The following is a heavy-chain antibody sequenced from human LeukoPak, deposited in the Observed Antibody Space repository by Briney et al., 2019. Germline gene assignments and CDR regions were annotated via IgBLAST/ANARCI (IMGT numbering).Heavy chain of an antibody. D-gene: IGHD3-22*01. CDR1: GYTFTDYY. CDR3: ARGYYYDSSGYRSWAFDI. CDR2: INPNSGDT. V-gene: IGHV1-2*02. J-gene: IGHJ3*02. Sequence: ASVKVSCKASGYTFTDYYMHWVRQAPGQGLDWMGWINPNSGDTNYAREFQGRVTMTRDTSISTAYMELSRLRSDDTAVYYCARGYYYDSSGYRSWAFDIWGQGTMVTVSS.